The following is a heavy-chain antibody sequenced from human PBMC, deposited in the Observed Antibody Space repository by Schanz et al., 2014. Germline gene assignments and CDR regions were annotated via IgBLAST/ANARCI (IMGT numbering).Heavy chain of an antibody. Sequence: QVQLVQSGSQLKKPGASVKISCKASGYIFTSYALNWVRQAPGQGLEWMGWINVYNGDTKFAKTFQDRVTLTTDTSTSTAYMELRSLRSDDTAVYYCARNIIATARAYDIWGQGTMVTVSS. CDR2: INVYNGDT. V-gene: IGHV1-18*01. CDR1: GYIFTSYA. CDR3: ARNIIATARAYDI. D-gene: IGHD6-13*01. J-gene: IGHJ3*02.